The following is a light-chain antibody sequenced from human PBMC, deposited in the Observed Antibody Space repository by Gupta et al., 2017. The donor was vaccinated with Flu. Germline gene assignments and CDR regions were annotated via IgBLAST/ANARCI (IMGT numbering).Light chain of an antibody. CDR2: DAS. Sequence: EIVLTQSPATLSLSPGERATLSCRASQSVSSYLAWYQQKPGQAPRLLIYDASNRATGIPARFSGSGSGTDLTLTISSREQEDFAGYYCQQRSNWPPITFGQGTRLEIK. J-gene: IGKJ5*01. CDR3: QQRSNWPPIT. CDR1: QSVSSY. V-gene: IGKV3-11*01.